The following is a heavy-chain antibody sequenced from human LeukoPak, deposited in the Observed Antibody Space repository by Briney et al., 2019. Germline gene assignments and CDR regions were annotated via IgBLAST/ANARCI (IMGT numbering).Heavy chain of an antibody. Sequence: ASVKVFCKASGYTFSDCVIHWLRQAPGQRPEWMAWIKDGDGITKYSQKFQGRLTISRDKSASTAYMELSNLRPEDSAIYYCARDRSTGPWREPFDLWGQGTMVSVS. CDR2: IKDGDGIT. CDR3: ARDRSTGPWREPFDL. J-gene: IGHJ3*01. CDR1: GYTFSDCV. D-gene: IGHD2-8*02. V-gene: IGHV1-3*01.